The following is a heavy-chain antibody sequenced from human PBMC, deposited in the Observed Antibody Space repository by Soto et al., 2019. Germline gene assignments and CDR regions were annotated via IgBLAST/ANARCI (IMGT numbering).Heavy chain of an antibody. J-gene: IGHJ4*02. CDR2: IYFDGITT. CDR1: GFTFNAHW. D-gene: IGHD1-26*01. Sequence: GGSLRLSCTASGFTFNAHWMHWVRQAPGKGLVWVSRIYFDGITTNYADSVKGRLTVSRDNAKNTVYLHVNTLRDEDTAVYYCARGGAMGVDYWGQGTLVTVSS. V-gene: IGHV3-74*01. CDR3: ARGGAMGVDY.